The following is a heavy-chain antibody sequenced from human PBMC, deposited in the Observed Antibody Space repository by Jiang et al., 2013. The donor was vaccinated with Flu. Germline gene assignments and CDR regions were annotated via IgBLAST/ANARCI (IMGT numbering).Heavy chain of an antibody. J-gene: IGHJ4*02. CDR1: GGSFSGYY. V-gene: IGHV4-34*01. CDR2: INHSGST. CDR3: AERRLAATGTPNYFDY. D-gene: IGHD6-13*01. Sequence: LLKPSETLSLTCAVYGGSFSGYYWSWIRQPPGKGLEWIGEINHSGSTNYNPSLKSRVTISVDTSKNQFSLKLSSVTAADTAVYYCAERRLAATGTPNYFDYWGQGTLVTVSS.